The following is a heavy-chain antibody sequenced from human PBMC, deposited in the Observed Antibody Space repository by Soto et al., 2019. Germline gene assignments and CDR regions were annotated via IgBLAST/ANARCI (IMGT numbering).Heavy chain of an antibody. CDR2: ISGTGGNS. V-gene: IGHV3-23*01. CDR3: AKGIKSCTTASCYTVNNGLDV. CDR1: GFTFNNYA. J-gene: IGHJ6*02. Sequence: GGSLRLSCAASGFTFNNYAMTWVRQAPGKGLEWVSGISGTGGNSYYADSVKGRFTISRDNSKNTLFLQMNSLRADDTAVYSCAKGIKSCTTASCYTVNNGLDVWGQGTTVTVSS. D-gene: IGHD2-2*01.